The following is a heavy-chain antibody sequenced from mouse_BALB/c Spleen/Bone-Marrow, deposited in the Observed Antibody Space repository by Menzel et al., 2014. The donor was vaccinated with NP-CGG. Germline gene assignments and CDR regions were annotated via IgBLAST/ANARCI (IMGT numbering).Heavy chain of an antibody. V-gene: IGHV14-3*02. CDR3: ARWEYYAMDY. CDR2: IDPANGNT. Sequence: DVKLVESGAELVKPGASVKLSCTASGFNIKDTYMHWVKQRPEQGLEWIGRIDPANGNTKYDPKFQGKATITADTSSNTAYLQLSSLTSEDTAVYYCARWEYYAMDYWGQGTPVTVSS. D-gene: IGHD4-1*01. CDR1: GFNIKDTY. J-gene: IGHJ4*01.